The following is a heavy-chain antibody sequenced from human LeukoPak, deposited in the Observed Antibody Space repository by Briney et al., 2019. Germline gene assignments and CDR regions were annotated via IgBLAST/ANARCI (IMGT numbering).Heavy chain of an antibody. V-gene: IGHV3-74*01. CDR3: VSGYCSSTTCYRGAY. D-gene: IGHD2-2*03. CDR2: ISDDGSSA. CDR1: GFTFGNYW. Sequence: PGGSLTLSCAASGFTFGNYWMHWARQAPGKGLLWVSRISDDGSSANYADSVQGRFTISRDNAKNTVYLQMHSLRAEDTAVYYCVSGYCSSTTCYRGAYWGQGTLVTVSS. J-gene: IGHJ4*02.